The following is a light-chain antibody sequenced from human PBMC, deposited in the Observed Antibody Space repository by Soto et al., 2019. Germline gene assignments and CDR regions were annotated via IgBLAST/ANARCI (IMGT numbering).Light chain of an antibody. Sequence: EMVLTQSPATLSVSPGERATLSFRASQRVRNNVAWYQQKPGQAPRLLICGASTRATGIAARFSGSGSGTEFPLTISRLEPEDFAVYYCLQYHNLWAFGQGTKVDIK. CDR1: QRVRNN. CDR3: LQYHNLWA. J-gene: IGKJ1*01. CDR2: GAS. V-gene: IGKV3-15*01.